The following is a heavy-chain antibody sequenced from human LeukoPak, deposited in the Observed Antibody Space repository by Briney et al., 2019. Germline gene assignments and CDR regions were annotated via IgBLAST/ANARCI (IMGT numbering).Heavy chain of an antibody. J-gene: IGHJ4*02. CDR2: ISTMSATK. CDR3: ARDAGYSSAWFQEGDY. CDR1: GFVFSSYS. D-gene: IGHD6-19*01. Sequence: GGSLRLSCAASGFVFSSYSMNWVRQTPGKGLEWVSYISTMSATKYYADSVKGRFTISRDNAKNSLYLQMNSLRDEDTAMYYCARDAGYSSAWFQEGDYWGQGTLVTVSS. V-gene: IGHV3-48*02.